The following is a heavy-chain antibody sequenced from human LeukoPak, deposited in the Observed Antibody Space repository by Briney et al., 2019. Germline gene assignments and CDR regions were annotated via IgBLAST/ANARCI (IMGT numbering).Heavy chain of an antibody. D-gene: IGHD1-26*01. CDR1: GGTFSSYA. J-gene: IGHJ3*02. CDR3: ARQETSSYNGAFDI. Sequence: SVKVSCKASGGTFSSYAISWVRQAPGQGLEWMGRIIPILGIANYAQKFQGRVTITADESTSTAYMELNSLRADDTAVYHCARQETSSYNGAFDIWGQGTMVTVS. V-gene: IGHV1-69*04. CDR2: IIPILGIA.